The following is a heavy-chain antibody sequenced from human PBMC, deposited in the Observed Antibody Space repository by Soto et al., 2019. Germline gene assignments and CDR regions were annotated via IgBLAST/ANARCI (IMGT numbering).Heavy chain of an antibody. Sequence: QVQLVQSGAEVKEPGASVKVSCRASGYTFVSHVIHWVRQAPGQRLEWMGWVTGGNGDTKYSQNFQGRVTITRDTSATTAYMELSRLTSEDTAVYYCARDSGIRGPSGDLDYWGQGTLVTVSS. CDR3: ARDSGIRGPSGDLDY. CDR2: VTGGNGDT. V-gene: IGHV1-3*01. CDR1: GYTFVSHV. D-gene: IGHD1-20*01. J-gene: IGHJ4*02.